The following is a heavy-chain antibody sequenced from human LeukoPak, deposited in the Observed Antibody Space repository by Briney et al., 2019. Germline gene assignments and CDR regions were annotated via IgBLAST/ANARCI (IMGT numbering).Heavy chain of an antibody. J-gene: IGHJ4*02. CDR3: ARDRGADDY. Sequence: PGGSLRLSCAASGFTFSNAWMSWVRQAPGKGLEWVGRIKSKTDGGTPDYAAPVRGRFTISRDDSKDTLYLQMNSLRAEDTAVYYCARDRGADDYWGQGTLVTVSS. V-gene: IGHV3-15*01. CDR2: IKSKTDGGTP. CDR1: GFTFSNAW. D-gene: IGHD1-26*01.